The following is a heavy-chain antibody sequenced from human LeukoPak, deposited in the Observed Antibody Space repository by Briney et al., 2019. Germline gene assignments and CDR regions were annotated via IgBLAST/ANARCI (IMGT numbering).Heavy chain of an antibody. D-gene: IGHD6-13*01. CDR1: GGSFSNYY. CDR2: INHSGIT. CDR3: ARAPVRVAAVGKYFDF. V-gene: IGHV4-34*01. Sequence: PSETLSLTCAVYGGSFSNYYWGWIRQPPGKGLEWIGEINHSGITNYNPSLTSRLTISVDTSQKQFSLKLSSVTAADTAVYYCARAPVRVAAVGKYFDFWGQGTLVSVSS. J-gene: IGHJ4*02.